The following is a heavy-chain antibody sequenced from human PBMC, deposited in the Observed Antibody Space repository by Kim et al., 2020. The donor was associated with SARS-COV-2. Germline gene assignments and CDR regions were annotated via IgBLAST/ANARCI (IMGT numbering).Heavy chain of an antibody. J-gene: IGHJ5*02. CDR3: AKSITMVRGVIIPGFDP. CDR2: ISGSGGST. D-gene: IGHD3-10*01. CDR1: GFTFSSYA. Sequence: GGSLRLSCAASGFTFSSYAMSWVRQAPGKGLEWVSAISGSGGSTYYADSVKGRFTISRDNSKNTLYLQMNSLRAEDTAVYYCAKSITMVRGVIIPGFDPWGQGTLVTVSS. V-gene: IGHV3-23*01.